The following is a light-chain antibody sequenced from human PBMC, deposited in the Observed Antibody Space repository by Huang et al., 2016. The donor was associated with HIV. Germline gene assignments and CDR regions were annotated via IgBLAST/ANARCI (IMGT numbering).Light chain of an antibody. J-gene: IGKJ2*01. CDR3: HQYGTSPRT. V-gene: IGKV3-20*01. Sequence: VLTQSPGTLSLSPGERATLSCRASHTVSSSYLAWYQQKPGQAPRLLIYNTFSRATGIPDRFSSSGSGTDFTLTISRLEPEDFAVYFCHQYGTSPRTFGQGTKLEMK. CDR1: HTVSSSY. CDR2: NTF.